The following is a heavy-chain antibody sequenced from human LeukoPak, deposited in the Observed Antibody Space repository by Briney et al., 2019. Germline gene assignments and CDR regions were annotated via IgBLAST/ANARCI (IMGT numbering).Heavy chain of an antibody. D-gene: IGHD5-18*01. CDR2: IRYDGSNK. CDR1: GFTFSNYG. J-gene: IGHJ4*02. V-gene: IGHV3-30*02. Sequence: GGSLRLSCAASGFTFSNYGVHWVRQGPGKGLERVAFIRYDGSNKYYADSVKGRFTISRDNSKNTLYLQMDSLRAEDTALYYCAKPLAGYSSAFDYWGQGTLVTVSS. CDR3: AKPLAGYSSAFDY.